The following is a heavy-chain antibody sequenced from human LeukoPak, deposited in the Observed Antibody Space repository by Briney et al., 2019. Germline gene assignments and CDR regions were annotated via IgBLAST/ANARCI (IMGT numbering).Heavy chain of an antibody. CDR3: ARHSRGPAAGPAFDY. Sequence: SETLSLTCTVSGGSISSSTYYWGWIRQPPGKGLEWIGSIHYSGSTYYNPSLKGRVMISVDTSKNQFSLSSVTAADTAVYYCARHSRGPAAGPAFDYWGQGTLVTVSS. CDR1: GGSISSSTYY. CDR2: IHYSGST. J-gene: IGHJ4*02. D-gene: IGHD6-13*01. V-gene: IGHV4-39*01.